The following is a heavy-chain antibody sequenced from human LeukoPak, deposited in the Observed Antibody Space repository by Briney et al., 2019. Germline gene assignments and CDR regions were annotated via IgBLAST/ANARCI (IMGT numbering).Heavy chain of an antibody. CDR1: GFTFSSYA. V-gene: IGHV3-23*01. CDR3: AKGHYSNSINWFDT. J-gene: IGHJ5*02. Sequence: TGGSLRLSCAASGFTFSSYAMNWVRQAPGKGLEWVSAISGSGGSTYYADSVKGRFAISRDNSKNTLYLQMNSLRAEDTAVYYCAKGHYSNSINWFDTWGQETLVTVSS. CDR2: ISGSGGST. D-gene: IGHD4-11*01.